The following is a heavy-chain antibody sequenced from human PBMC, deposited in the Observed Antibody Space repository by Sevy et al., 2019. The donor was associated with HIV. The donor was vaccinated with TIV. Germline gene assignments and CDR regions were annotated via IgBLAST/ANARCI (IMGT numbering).Heavy chain of an antibody. Sequence: LSLTCTVSGGSISSYYWSWIRQPPGKGLEWIGYIYYSGSTNYNPSLKSRVTISVDTSKNQFSLKLSSVTAADTAVYYCARLRGMRDYYFDYWGQGTLVTVSS. V-gene: IGHV4-59*13. CDR1: GGSISSYY. CDR2: IYYSGST. D-gene: IGHD3-10*01. J-gene: IGHJ4*02. CDR3: ARLRGMRDYYFDY.